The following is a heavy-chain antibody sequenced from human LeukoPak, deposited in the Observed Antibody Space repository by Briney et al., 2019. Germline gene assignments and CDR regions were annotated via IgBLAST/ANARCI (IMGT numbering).Heavy chain of an antibody. CDR3: ARDQMISAAGLDY. CDR2: ISYDGSNK. J-gene: IGHJ4*02. D-gene: IGHD6-13*01. V-gene: IGHV3-30-3*01. Sequence: GGSLRLSGTASGFAFSSFAMHWFRQAPGKGLEWVAVISYDGSNKYFADSVKGRFTISRDNSKNTLYLQMNSLRAEDTAVYYCARDQMISAAGLDYWGQGTLVTVSS. CDR1: GFAFSSFA.